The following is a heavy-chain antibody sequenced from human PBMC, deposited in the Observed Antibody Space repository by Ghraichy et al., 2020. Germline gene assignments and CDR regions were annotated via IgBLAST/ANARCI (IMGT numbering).Heavy chain of an antibody. D-gene: IGHD3-3*01. CDR2: IYTSGST. J-gene: IGHJ6*02. V-gene: IGHV4-61*02. CDR1: GGSISSGSYY. CDR3: ARFWSGYYWPYYYYYYGMDV. Sequence: SETLSLTCTVSGGSISSGSYYWSWIRQPAGKGLEWIGRIYTSGSTNYNPSLKSRVTISVDTSKNQFSLKLSSVTAADTAVYYCARFWSGYYWPYYYYYYGMDVWGQGTTVTVSS.